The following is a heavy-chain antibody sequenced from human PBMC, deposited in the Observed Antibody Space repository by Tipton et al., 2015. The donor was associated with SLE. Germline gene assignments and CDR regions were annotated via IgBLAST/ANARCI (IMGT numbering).Heavy chain of an antibody. V-gene: IGHV3-23*01. CDR2: ISGSGGST. Sequence: SLRLSCAASGFTFSSYAMSWVRQAPGKGLEWVSAISGSGGSTYYAGSVKGRFTISRDNSKNTLYLQMNSLRAEDTAVYYCARADLIAVDTAMAPGCWGQGTLVTVSS. J-gene: IGHJ4*02. CDR1: GFTFSSYA. CDR3: ARADLIAVDTAMAPGC. D-gene: IGHD5-18*01.